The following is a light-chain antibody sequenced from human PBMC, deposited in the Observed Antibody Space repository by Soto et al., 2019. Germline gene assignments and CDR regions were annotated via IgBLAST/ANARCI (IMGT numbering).Light chain of an antibody. CDR1: QGISSY. V-gene: IGKV1-8*01. J-gene: IGKJ1*01. CDR3: QQGYSTPWT. CDR2: AAS. Sequence: IRMTQTPSSLSASTGDMVTMSCRASQGISSYLAWYQQKPGKAPKLLIYAASNLQSGVPSRFSASGSGTDFTLTLNSLQPEDFATYYCQQGYSTPWTFGQGTKVDI.